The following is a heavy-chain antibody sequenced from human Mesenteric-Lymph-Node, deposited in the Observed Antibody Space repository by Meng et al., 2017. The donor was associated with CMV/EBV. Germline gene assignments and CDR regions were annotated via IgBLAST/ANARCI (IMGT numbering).Heavy chain of an antibody. D-gene: IGHD3-10*01. CDR2: ISAYNGNT. CDR3: ARDYLGYYYSSGSYYAGFDY. J-gene: IGHJ4*02. CDR1: TSYG. Sequence: TSYGIVWVRQAPARGLEWMGWISAYNGNTNYTQRLQGRVTMTTDTSTSTAYMALRSLRSDDTAVYYCARDYLGYYYSSGSYYAGFDYWGQGTLVTVSS. V-gene: IGHV1-18*01.